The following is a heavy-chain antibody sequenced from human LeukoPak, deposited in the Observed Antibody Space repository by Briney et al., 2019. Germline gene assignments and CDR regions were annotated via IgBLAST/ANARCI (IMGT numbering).Heavy chain of an antibody. J-gene: IGHJ4*02. D-gene: IGHD6-13*01. V-gene: IGHV5-51*01. CDR2: IYPGDSDT. CDR3: ARPIAAAGQGDY. CDR1: GYSFTSYW. Sequence: GESLKISCKGSGYSFTSYWSGWVRQMPGKGLEWMGIIYPGDSDTRHSPSFQGQVTISADKSISTAYLQWSSLEASDTAMYYCARPIAAAGQGDYWGQGTLVTVSS.